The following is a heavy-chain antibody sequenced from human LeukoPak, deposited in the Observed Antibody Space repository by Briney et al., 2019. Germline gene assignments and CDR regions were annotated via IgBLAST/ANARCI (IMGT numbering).Heavy chain of an antibody. CDR2: IYYSGTI. D-gene: IGHD1-26*01. CDR1: GGSLSGHY. V-gene: IGHV4-59*11. J-gene: IGHJ4*02. Sequence: PSETLSLTCSVSGGSLSGHYWSWIRQPPGEGLQWIGYIYYSGTINYNPSLKSRVTRSVDTSKNHFSLKLRFVSAADSAVYYCARGGEPYFDYWGQGNLVTVSS. CDR3: ARGGEPYFDY.